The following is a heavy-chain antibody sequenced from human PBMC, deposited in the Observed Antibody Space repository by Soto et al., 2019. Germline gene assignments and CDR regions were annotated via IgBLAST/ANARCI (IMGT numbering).Heavy chain of an antibody. D-gene: IGHD3-22*01. CDR1: WCSVSRNSAA. V-gene: IGHV6-1*01. Sequence: SQTLSLTVASCWCSVSRNSAAWTLIRQSPSRGLEWLGRTYYRSKWYNHYAVSVKSRITVNPDTSKNQFSLQLNSVTPEDTAVYYCARSGPGGYIDYWGQGTLVTVSS. CDR2: TYYRSKWYN. J-gene: IGHJ4*02. CDR3: ARSGPGGYIDY.